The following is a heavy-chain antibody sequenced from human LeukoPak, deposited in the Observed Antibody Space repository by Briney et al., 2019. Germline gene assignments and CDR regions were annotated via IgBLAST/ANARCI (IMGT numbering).Heavy chain of an antibody. V-gene: IGHV3-30*02. CDR2: IRYDGSNK. J-gene: IGHJ4*02. CDR3: AKEALYGSGSYYAPDY. CDR1: GFTFSSYG. D-gene: IGHD3-10*01. Sequence: GGSLRLSCAASGFTFSSYGMHWVRQAPGKGLEWVAFIRYDGSNKYYGDTVKGRFTISRDNSKNTLYLQMNSLRAEDTAVYYCAKEALYGSGSYYAPDYWGQGTLVTVSS.